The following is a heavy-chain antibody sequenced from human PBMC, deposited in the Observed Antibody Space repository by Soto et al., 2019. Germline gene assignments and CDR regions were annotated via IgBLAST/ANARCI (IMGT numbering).Heavy chain of an antibody. CDR3: AKGKSPTVFGVYTLFDN. J-gene: IGHJ4*02. Sequence: EVQLLESGGGLVQPGGSLTLSCVASRFSFSTYAMSWVRQAPGKGLEWVSLISGNGGNTNYADSVKGRLTISRDNSRNTLYLHMNSLRAEDTAVYYCAKGKSPTVFGVYTLFDNWGQGARVTVSS. D-gene: IGHD3-3*01. CDR2: ISGNGGNT. V-gene: IGHV3-23*01. CDR1: RFSFSTYA.